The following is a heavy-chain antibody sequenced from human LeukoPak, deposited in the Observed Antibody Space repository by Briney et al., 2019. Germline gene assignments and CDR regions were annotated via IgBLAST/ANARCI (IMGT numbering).Heavy chain of an antibody. D-gene: IGHD6-19*01. CDR2: IFSGATT. CDR3: VRHIKFSSGPIDS. J-gene: IGHJ4*02. CDR1: GDSLSSYY. Sequence: PSETLSLTCSVSGDSLSSYYWSWLRQPPGKKFEWIVHIFSGATTNYNQSLKSRVTISADPYKNEFSLKVASVTAADTAVYFCVRHIKFSSGPIDSWGQGTMVTVSS. V-gene: IGHV4-59*08.